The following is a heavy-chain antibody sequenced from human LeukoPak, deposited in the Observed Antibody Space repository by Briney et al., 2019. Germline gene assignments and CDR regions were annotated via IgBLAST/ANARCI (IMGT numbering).Heavy chain of an antibody. CDR3: AREPGFDSSGYLNWFDP. CDR2: ISYSGST. CDR1: GGSISRGVYS. V-gene: IGHV4-61*08. D-gene: IGHD3-22*01. J-gene: IGHJ5*02. Sequence: SEALSHTCVVSGGSISRGVYSWSWTRHPPGKGLECIACISYSGSTKYNPSLKSRVTISVDTSKNQLSLKLSSVTAADTAVYYCAREPGFDSSGYLNWFDPWGQGTLVTVSS.